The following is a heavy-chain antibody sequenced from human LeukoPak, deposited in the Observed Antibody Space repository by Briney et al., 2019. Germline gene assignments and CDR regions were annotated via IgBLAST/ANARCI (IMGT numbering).Heavy chain of an antibody. V-gene: IGHV4-59*01. CDR3: ARGSGLLPD. Sequence: PSETLSLTCTVSGVSISSYYWSWIRQPPGEGLEWIGYIYYSGSTNYNPSLKSRVTISVDTSKNQFSLKLSYVTAADTALYYCARGSGLLPDWGQGTLVTVSS. D-gene: IGHD3-10*01. CDR2: IYYSGST. J-gene: IGHJ1*01. CDR1: GVSISSYY.